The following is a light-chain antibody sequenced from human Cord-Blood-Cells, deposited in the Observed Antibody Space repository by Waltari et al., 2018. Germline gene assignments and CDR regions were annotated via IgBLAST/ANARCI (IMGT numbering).Light chain of an antibody. CDR3: QQYNSYSMYT. V-gene: IGKV1-5*03. Sequence: DIQMTQSPSTLPASVGTRVTITCRASQSIRSWLAWYQQKPGKAPKLLIYKASSLESGVPSRFSGSGSGTEFTLTISSLQPDDFATYYCQQYNSYSMYTFGQGTKLEIK. CDR2: KAS. CDR1: QSIRSW. J-gene: IGKJ2*01.